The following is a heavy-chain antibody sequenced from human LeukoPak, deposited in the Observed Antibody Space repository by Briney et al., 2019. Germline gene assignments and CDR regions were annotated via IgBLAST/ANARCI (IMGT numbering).Heavy chain of an antibody. V-gene: IGHV1-69*05. D-gene: IGHD1-1*01. CDR3: ARSEELEPQNIYYYYYMDV. CDR1: GGTFSSYA. J-gene: IGHJ6*03. Sequence: SVKVSCKASGGTFSSYAISWVRQAPGQGLEWMGRIIPIFGTANYAQKFQGRVTIPTDESTSTAYMELSSLRSEDTAVYYCARSEELEPQNIYYYYYMDVWGKGTTVTVSS. CDR2: IIPIFGTA.